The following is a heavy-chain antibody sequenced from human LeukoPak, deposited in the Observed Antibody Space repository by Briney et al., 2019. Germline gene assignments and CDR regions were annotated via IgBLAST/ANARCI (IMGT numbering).Heavy chain of an antibody. CDR2: INAGNGNT. Sequence: QXXXXXXXINAGNGNTKYSQKFQGRVTITRDTPASTAYMELSSLRSEDTAVYYCARGNPFLAMTPLDYWGQGTLVTVSS. CDR3: ARGNPFLAMTPLDY. J-gene: IGHJ4*02. D-gene: IGHD2-15*01. V-gene: IGHV1-3*01.